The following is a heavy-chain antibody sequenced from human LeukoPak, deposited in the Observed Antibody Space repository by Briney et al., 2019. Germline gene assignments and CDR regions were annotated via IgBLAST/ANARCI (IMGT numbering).Heavy chain of an antibody. CDR2: ISGSGGST. Sequence: GGSLRLSCAASGFTFSSYAMSWVRQAPGKGLEWVSAISGSGGSTYYADSVKGRFTISRDNSKSTLYLQMNSLRAEDTAVYYCAKGGCSGGSCYSAYYYYGMDVWGQGTTVTVSS. CDR1: GFTFSSYA. J-gene: IGHJ6*02. V-gene: IGHV3-23*01. D-gene: IGHD2-15*01. CDR3: AKGGCSGGSCYSAYYYYGMDV.